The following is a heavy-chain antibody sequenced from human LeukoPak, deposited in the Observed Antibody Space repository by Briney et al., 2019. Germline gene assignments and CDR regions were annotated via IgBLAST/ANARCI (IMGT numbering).Heavy chain of an antibody. J-gene: IGHJ4*02. D-gene: IGHD2-2*01. CDR2: ISYDGSNK. Sequence: GGSLRLSCAASGFTFSSYGMHWVCQAPGKGLEWVAVISYDGSNKYYADSVKGRFTISRDNSKNTLYLQMNSLRAEDTAVYYCATAAAPFDYWGQGTLVTVSS. CDR3: ATAAAPFDY. V-gene: IGHV3-30*03. CDR1: GFTFSSYG.